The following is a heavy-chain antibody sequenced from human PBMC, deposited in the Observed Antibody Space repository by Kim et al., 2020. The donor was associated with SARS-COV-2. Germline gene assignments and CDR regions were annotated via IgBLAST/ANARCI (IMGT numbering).Heavy chain of an antibody. V-gene: IGHV3-23*01. J-gene: IGHJ4*02. Sequence: YYADSVKGRFTISRDNSKNTLYLQMNSLRAEDTAVYYCAKRVPYGDYYGYWGQGTLVTVSS. D-gene: IGHD4-17*01. CDR3: AKRVPYGDYYGY.